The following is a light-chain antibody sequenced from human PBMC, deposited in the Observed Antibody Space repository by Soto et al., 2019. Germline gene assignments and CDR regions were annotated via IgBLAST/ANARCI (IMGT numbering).Light chain of an antibody. CDR1: QTLNGW. CDR3: QQYNIYSFN. CDR2: KAS. Sequence: IPLTQSPSTLSASAGDRVTITCRVSQTLNGWLAWYQHKPGNAPKLLIFKASNLQTGVPSRFSGSGSGTEFTLTISNLQPDDSATYYCQQYNIYSFNFGPGTKVEIK. J-gene: IGKJ3*01. V-gene: IGKV1-5*03.